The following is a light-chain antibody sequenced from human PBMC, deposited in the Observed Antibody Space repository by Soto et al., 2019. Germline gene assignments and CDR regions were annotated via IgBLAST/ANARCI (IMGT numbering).Light chain of an antibody. CDR3: QQYYSTPRT. Sequence: DIVMTQSPDSLAVSLGERATINCRSSQSVFYSSNNKNFLAWYQQKPGQPPKLLIYWASTREPGVPDRFSGSGSGTDFTLTISSLQAEDVAIYYCQQYYSTPRTFGGGTKVEI. J-gene: IGKJ4*01. CDR2: WAS. V-gene: IGKV4-1*01. CDR1: QSVFYSSNNKNF.